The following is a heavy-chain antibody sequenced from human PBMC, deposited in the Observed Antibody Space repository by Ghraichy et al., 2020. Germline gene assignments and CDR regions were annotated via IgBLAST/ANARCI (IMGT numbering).Heavy chain of an antibody. Sequence: VSGGSISNYYWSWIRQPAGKGLEWIGRIFTSGSATYNPSLRSRVTMSVDMSKNQFSLKLTSLTAADTAVYYCGRDGPYDSSGYTDYWGRGTLVTVSS. V-gene: IGHV4-4*07. CDR3: GRDGPYDSSGYTDY. J-gene: IGHJ4*02. CDR1: GGSISNYY. D-gene: IGHD3-22*01. CDR2: IFTSGSA.